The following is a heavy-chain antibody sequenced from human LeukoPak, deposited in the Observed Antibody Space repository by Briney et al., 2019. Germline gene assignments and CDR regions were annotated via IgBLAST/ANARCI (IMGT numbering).Heavy chain of an antibody. CDR2: ISWNSGSI. J-gene: IGHJ6*03. CDR3: AKDYCSSTSCYPSYYYYTDV. CDR1: GFTFDDYA. V-gene: IGHV3-9*01. Sequence: PGGSLRLSCAASGFTFDDYAMHWVRQAPGKGLEWVSGISWNSGSIGYADSVKGRFTISRDNAKNSLYLQMNSLRAEDTALYYCAKDYCSSTSCYPSYYYYTDVWGKGTTVTVSS. D-gene: IGHD2-2*01.